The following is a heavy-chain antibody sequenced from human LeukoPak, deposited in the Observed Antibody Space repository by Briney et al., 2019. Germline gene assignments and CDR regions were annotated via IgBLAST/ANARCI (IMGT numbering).Heavy chain of an antibody. CDR1: GFTFSSYA. Sequence: PGGSLRLSCAASGFTFSSYAMHWVRQAPGKGLEWVAVISYDGSNKYYADSVKGRFTISRDNSKNTLYLQMNSLRAEDTAVYYCARGGIVGATKRRYDAFDIWGQGTMVTVSS. V-gene: IGHV3-30*04. CDR2: ISYDGSNK. J-gene: IGHJ3*02. CDR3: ARGGIVGATKRRYDAFDI. D-gene: IGHD1-26*01.